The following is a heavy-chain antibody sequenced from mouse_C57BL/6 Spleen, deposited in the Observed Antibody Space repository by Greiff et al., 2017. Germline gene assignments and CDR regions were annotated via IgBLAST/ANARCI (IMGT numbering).Heavy chain of an antibody. CDR3: TRGDYGREGFAY. CDR2: IDPETGGT. Sequence: VQLQESGAELVRPGASVTLSCKASGYTFTDYEMHWVKQTPVHGLEWIGAIDPETGGTAYNQKFKGKAILTADKSSSTAYMELRSLTSEDSAVYYCTRGDYGREGFAYWGQGTLVTVSA. D-gene: IGHD1-1*01. J-gene: IGHJ3*01. V-gene: IGHV1-15*01. CDR1: GYTFTDYE.